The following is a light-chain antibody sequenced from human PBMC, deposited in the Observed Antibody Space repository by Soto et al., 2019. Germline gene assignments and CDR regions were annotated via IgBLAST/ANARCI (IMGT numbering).Light chain of an antibody. J-gene: IGKJ5*01. Sequence: IQMTQSPSSLSVSFGDRVTPTCAASQDISNYLNWYQQKTGKAPKLLIYDASNLETGVPSRFSGSGSGTDFNFTISSLQPEDIATYYCQQYDNLSITFGQGTRLEIK. CDR1: QDISNY. CDR2: DAS. CDR3: QQYDNLSIT. V-gene: IGKV1-33*01.